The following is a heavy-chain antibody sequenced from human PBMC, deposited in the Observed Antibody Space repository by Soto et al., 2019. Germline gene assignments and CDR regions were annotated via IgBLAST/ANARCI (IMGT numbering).Heavy chain of an antibody. CDR1: GGNIRNGGYC. CDR3: ARQSPYDYVWGSYRSIPWNWFDP. CDR2: IYYSGST. D-gene: IGHD3-16*02. J-gene: IGHJ5*02. Sequence: SQTQPLSYTVSGGNIRNGGYCWSWIRKHPGKGLEWIGYIYYSGSTYYNPSLKSRVTISVDTSKNQFSLKLSSVTAADTAVYYCARQSPYDYVWGSYRSIPWNWFDPWGQGTLVTVSS. V-gene: IGHV4-31*03.